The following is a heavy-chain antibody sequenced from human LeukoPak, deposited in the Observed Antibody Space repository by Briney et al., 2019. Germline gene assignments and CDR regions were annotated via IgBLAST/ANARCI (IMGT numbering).Heavy chain of an antibody. J-gene: IGHJ6*02. CDR3: ARMEIVVVPAAQYYYYGMDV. V-gene: IGHV4-34*01. D-gene: IGHD2-2*03. CDR1: GGSFSGYY. Sequence: SETLSLTCAVYGGSFSGYYWSWIRQPPGKGLEWIGEINHSGSTNYNPSLKSRVTISVDTSTNQFSLKLSSVTAADTAVYYCARMEIVVVPAAQYYYYGMDVWGQGTTVTVSS. CDR2: INHSGST.